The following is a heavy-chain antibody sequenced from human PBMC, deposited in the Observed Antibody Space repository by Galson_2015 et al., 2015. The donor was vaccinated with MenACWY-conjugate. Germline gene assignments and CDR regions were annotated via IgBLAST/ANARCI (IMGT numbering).Heavy chain of an antibody. CDR1: GFTFSSYR. J-gene: IGHJ4*02. V-gene: IGHV3-48*04. CDR2: ISSSSSTI. Sequence: SLRLSCAASGFTFSSYRMNWVRQAPGKGLEWVSYISSSSSTIYYADSVKGRFTISRDNAKNSLYLQMNSLRAEDTAVYCCARTHSSSYYLIDYWGQGTLVTVSS. D-gene: IGHD6-13*01. CDR3: ARTHSSSYYLIDY.